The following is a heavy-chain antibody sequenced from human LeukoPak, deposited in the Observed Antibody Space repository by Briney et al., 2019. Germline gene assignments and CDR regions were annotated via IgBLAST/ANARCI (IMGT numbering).Heavy chain of an antibody. CDR2: ISSSGSTI. V-gene: IGHV3-11*04. Sequence: NPGGSLRLSCAASGFTFSDHYMSWIRQAPGKGLEWVSYISSSGSTIYYADSVKGRFTISRDNAKNSLYLQMNSLRAEDTAVYYCARDPRATITDPDAFDIWGQGTMVTVSS. D-gene: IGHD5-12*01. CDR1: GFTFSDHY. CDR3: ARDPRATITDPDAFDI. J-gene: IGHJ3*02.